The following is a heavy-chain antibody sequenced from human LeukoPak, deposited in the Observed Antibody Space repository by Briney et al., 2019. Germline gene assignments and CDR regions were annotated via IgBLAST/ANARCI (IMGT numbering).Heavy chain of an antibody. Sequence: GGSLRLSCAASGFTFSSYWMNWARQAPGKGLEWVSGINWNGGSTGYADSVKGRFTISRDNAKNSLYLQMNSLRAEDTALYHCARDREAVAGNAFDIWGQGTMVTVSS. CDR2: INWNGGST. D-gene: IGHD6-19*01. CDR1: GFTFSSYW. CDR3: ARDREAVAGNAFDI. V-gene: IGHV3-20*01. J-gene: IGHJ3*02.